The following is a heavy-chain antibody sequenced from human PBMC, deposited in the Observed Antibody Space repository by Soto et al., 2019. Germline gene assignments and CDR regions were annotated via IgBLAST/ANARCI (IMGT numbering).Heavy chain of an antibody. V-gene: IGHV1-18*01. CDR1: GYTFTSYG. CDR3: ARDTRRYYDILTGYSGFDY. D-gene: IGHD3-9*01. Sequence: QVPLVQSGAEVKKPGASVKVSCKASGYTFTSYGISWVRQAPGQGLEWMGWISAYNGNTNYAQKLQGRVTMTIDTSTSTAYMELRSLRSDDTAVYYCARDTRRYYDILTGYSGFDYWGQGTLVTVSS. J-gene: IGHJ4*02. CDR2: ISAYNGNT.